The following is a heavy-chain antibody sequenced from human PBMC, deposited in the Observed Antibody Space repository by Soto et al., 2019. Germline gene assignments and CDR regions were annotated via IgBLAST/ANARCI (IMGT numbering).Heavy chain of an antibody. CDR3: AKRIGYCTTTTCYANFDY. J-gene: IGHJ4*02. CDR2: ISYSGDST. Sequence: GGSLRLSCAASGFTFRSYVMSWVRQAPGKGLEWVSGISYSGDSTYYADSVKGRFTISRDNSKNTLYLQMNSLRAEDTAVYYSAKRIGYCTTTTCYANFDYWGQGTLVTVSS. CDR1: GFTFRSYV. V-gene: IGHV3-23*01. D-gene: IGHD2-2*01.